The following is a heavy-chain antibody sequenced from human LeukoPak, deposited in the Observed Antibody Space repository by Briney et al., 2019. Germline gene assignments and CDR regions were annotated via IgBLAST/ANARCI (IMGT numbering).Heavy chain of an antibody. J-gene: IGHJ4*02. CDR1: GFTSSSYG. CDR3: ANIGTYGDPSDY. D-gene: IGHD4-17*01. Sequence: QPGGSLRLSCAASGFTSSSYGMHWVRQAPGKGLEWVAFIRYDGSNKYYADSVKGRFTISRDNSKNTLYLQMNSLRAEDTAVYYCANIGTYGDPSDYWGQGTLVTVSS. CDR2: IRYDGSNK. V-gene: IGHV3-30*02.